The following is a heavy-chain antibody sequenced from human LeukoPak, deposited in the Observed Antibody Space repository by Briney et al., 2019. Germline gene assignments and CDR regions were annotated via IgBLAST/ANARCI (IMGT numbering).Heavy chain of an antibody. D-gene: IGHD1-14*01. V-gene: IGHV3-21*06. CDR1: GFTFSSYW. Sequence: GGSLRLSCAASGFTFSSYWMSWVRQAPGKGLEWVASIGPTGSDRYHADSIKGRFTISRDNANNFLYLQMNSLRAEDTAVYYCATETNGRHYDYWGQGTLLTVSS. CDR3: ATETNGRHYDY. CDR2: IGPTGSDR. J-gene: IGHJ4*02.